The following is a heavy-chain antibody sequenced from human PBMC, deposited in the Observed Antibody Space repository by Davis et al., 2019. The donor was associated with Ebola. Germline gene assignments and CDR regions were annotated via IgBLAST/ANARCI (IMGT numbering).Heavy chain of an antibody. CDR3: AKDSGGKYYFDDFGYYERGCFDY. J-gene: IGHJ4*02. CDR1: GFSFSSYW. CDR2: IKSDGSTT. Sequence: PGGSLRLSCAASGFSFSSYWMHWVRQAPGKGLVWVSNIKSDGSTTNYADSGKGRFTISRDNAKNTLYLQMNNLRAEDTAVYYCAKDSGGKYYFDDFGYYERGCFDYWGQGTLVTVSS. V-gene: IGHV3-74*01. D-gene: IGHD3-22*01.